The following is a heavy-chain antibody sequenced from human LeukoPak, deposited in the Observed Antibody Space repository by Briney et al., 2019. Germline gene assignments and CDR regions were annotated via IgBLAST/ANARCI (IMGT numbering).Heavy chain of an antibody. D-gene: IGHD3-22*01. CDR1: GYTFTGYY. Sequence: ASVKVSCKASGYTFTGYYMHWVRQAPGQGLEWMGWINPNSGGTNYAQKFQGRVTMTRDTSISTAYMELSRLRSDDTAVYYCAREVDSSGYSFDYWGQGTLVTVSS. CDR3: AREVDSSGYSFDY. V-gene: IGHV1-2*02. CDR2: INPNSGGT. J-gene: IGHJ4*02.